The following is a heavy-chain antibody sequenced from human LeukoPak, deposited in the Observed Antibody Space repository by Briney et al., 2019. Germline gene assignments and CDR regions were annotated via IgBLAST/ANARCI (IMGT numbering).Heavy chain of an antibody. Sequence: ASVKVSCKASGYTFTSYAMHWVRQAPGQRLEWMGWINAGNGNTKYSQTLQGRVTITRDTSASTAYMEVSSVRSEDTAVYYCARVITMVRGYGMDVWGKGTAVTVS. D-gene: IGHD3-10*01. CDR3: ARVITMVRGYGMDV. CDR1: GYTFTSYA. V-gene: IGHV1-3*01. CDR2: INAGNGNT. J-gene: IGHJ6*04.